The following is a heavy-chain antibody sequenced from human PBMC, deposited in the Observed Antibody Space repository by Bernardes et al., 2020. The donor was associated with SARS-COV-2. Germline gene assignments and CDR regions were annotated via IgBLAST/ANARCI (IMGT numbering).Heavy chain of an antibody. CDR3: ARAGWYRFDY. J-gene: IGHJ4*02. CDR1: GFTLSNYW. D-gene: IGHD6-19*01. Sequence: GGSLRLSCVASGFTLSNYWMHWVRQAPGKGLGWVSRFSSDGTVTNYADSVKGRFTISRDNAKNTLYLQMNSLRDEDTAVYYCARAGWYRFDYWGQGTLVTVSS. CDR2: FSSDGTVT. V-gene: IGHV3-74*01.